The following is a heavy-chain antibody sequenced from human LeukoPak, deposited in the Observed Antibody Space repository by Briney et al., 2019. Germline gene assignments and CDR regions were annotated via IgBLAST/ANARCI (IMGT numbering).Heavy chain of an antibody. D-gene: IGHD3-9*01. V-gene: IGHV3-23*01. Sequence: GGSLRLSCAASGFTVSNDYVSWVRQAPGKGLEWVSAISGSGGSTYYADSVKGRFTISRDNSKNTLYLQMNSLRAEDTAVYYCAKGHYDILTGPFDYWGQGTLVTVSS. J-gene: IGHJ4*02. CDR3: AKGHYDILTGPFDY. CDR2: ISGSGGST. CDR1: GFTVSNDY.